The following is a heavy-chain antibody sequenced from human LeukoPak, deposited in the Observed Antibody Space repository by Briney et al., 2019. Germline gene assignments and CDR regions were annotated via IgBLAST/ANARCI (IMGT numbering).Heavy chain of an antibody. CDR3: VRGLYDFWSGYAFDI. V-gene: IGHV4-30-4*08. CDR2: IYYSGST. Sequence: PSQTLSLTCTVSGGSISSGDYYWSWIRQPPGKGLEWIGYIYYSGSTYYNPSLKSRVTISVDTSKNQFSLKLSSVTAADTAVYYCVRGLYDFWSGYAFDIWGQGTMVTVSS. J-gene: IGHJ3*02. D-gene: IGHD3-3*01. CDR1: GGSISSGDYY.